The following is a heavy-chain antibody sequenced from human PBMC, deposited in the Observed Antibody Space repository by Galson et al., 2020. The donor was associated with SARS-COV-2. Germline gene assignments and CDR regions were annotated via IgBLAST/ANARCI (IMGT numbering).Heavy chain of an antibody. V-gene: IGHV3-53*01. J-gene: IGHJ4*02. CDR2: IYSVSGGSI. CDR1: GFTVSTNY. D-gene: IGHD1-26*01. Sequence: GESLKISCAASGFTVSTNYMTWVRQAPGKGLEWVSLIYSVSGGSIYYADSVKGRFTVSRDTSKNTLYLQMNSLRADDTAVYYCARSKEPPGELSWGAFDYWGQGILVTVSS. CDR3: ARSKEPPGELSWGAFDY.